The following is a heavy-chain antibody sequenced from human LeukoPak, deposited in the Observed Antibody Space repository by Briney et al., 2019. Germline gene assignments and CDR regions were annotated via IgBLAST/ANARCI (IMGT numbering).Heavy chain of an antibody. J-gene: IGHJ5*02. V-gene: IGHV3-23*01. CDR3: AKDPGWVRGVSNWFDP. CDR1: GFTFSSYA. D-gene: IGHD3-10*01. CDR2: ISGSGGST. Sequence: GGSLRLSCAASGFTFSSYAMSWVRQAPGKGLEGVSAISGSGGSTYYADSVKGRFTISRDNSKNTLYLQMNSLRAEDTAVYYCAKDPGWVRGVSNWFDPWGQGTLVTVSS.